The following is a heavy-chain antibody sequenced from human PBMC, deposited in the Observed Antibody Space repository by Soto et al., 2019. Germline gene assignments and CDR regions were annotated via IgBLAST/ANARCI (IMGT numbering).Heavy chain of an antibody. Sequence: SETLSLTCTVSGSSISSGGYYWSWIRQHPGKGLEWIGYIYYSGSTYYNPSLKSRVTISVDTSKNQFSLKLSSVTAADTAVYYCARAYVLRFLEWSHDAFDIWGQGTMVTVSS. CDR3: ARAYVLRFLEWSHDAFDI. J-gene: IGHJ3*02. V-gene: IGHV4-31*03. CDR1: GSSISSGGYY. CDR2: IYYSGST. D-gene: IGHD3-3*01.